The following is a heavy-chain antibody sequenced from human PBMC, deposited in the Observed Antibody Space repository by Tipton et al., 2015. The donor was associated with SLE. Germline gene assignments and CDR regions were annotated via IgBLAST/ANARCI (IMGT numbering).Heavy chain of an antibody. CDR3: ARFRDEYYYYAMDV. V-gene: IGHV4-59*12. CDR2: VYYSGST. J-gene: IGHJ6*02. CDR1: GGSISPYY. Sequence: TLSLTCSVSGGSISPYYWSWIRQPPGKGLEWIGYVYYSGSTNYNPSLKSRVTISMDSSKSQFSLKLNSVTAADTAVYYCARFRDEYYYYAMDVWGQGTTVTVSS.